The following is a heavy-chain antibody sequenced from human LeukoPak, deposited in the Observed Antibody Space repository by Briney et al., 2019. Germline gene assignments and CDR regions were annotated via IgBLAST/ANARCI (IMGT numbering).Heavy chain of an antibody. CDR2: INTSGST. J-gene: IGHJ3*02. Sequence: PSETLSLTCTVSGGSISSGIYFWSWIRQPAGKGLEWIGRINTSGSTNYNPSLKSRVTMSVDTSKNQFSLKLNSVTAAETAVYYCARLNLPATVCAFDIWGQGTMVTVSS. D-gene: IGHD2-2*01. V-gene: IGHV4-61*02. CDR3: ARLNLPATVCAFDI. CDR1: GGSISSGIYF.